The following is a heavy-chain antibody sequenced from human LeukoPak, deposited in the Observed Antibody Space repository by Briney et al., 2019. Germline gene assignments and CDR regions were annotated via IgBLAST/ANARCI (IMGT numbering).Heavy chain of an antibody. Sequence: GGSLRLSCAASGFALSSHWMTWVRQVPGRGPEWVANVNRDGSEIYYLDSVKGRFTISKDNAKNSLYLQMNSLRAEDTALYHCARNNGMDVWGQGTTVIVSS. CDR2: VNRDGSEI. CDR3: ARNNGMDV. J-gene: IGHJ6*02. V-gene: IGHV3-7*03. CDR1: GFALSSHW.